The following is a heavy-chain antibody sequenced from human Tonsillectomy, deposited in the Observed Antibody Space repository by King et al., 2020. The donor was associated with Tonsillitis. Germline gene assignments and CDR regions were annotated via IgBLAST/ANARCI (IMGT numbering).Heavy chain of an antibody. Sequence: QLVQSGADVKKPGASVKVSCEASGYTFTGYYLHWVRQAPGQGLEWMGWINPNSGGTNYAQDFQGRVTMTRDTSISTAYMGLSRLISDDTAVYYWARKSPLNSSGTEFDYWGQGTLVTVSS. D-gene: IGHD3-22*01. V-gene: IGHV1-2*02. CDR1: GYTFTGYY. CDR3: ARKSPLNSSGTEFDY. CDR2: INPNSGGT. J-gene: IGHJ4*02.